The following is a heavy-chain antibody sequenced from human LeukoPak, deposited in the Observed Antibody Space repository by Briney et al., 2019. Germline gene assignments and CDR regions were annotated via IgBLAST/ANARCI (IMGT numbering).Heavy chain of an antibody. D-gene: IGHD3-22*01. J-gene: IGHJ5*02. CDR3: ARDPPLRNYYDSPSFDP. CDR1: GYTFTSYY. CDR2: INPSGGST. Sequence: ASVKVSCKASGYTFTSYYMHWVRQAPGQGLEWMGIINPSGGSTSYAQKFQGRVTMTRDTSTSTVYMELSSLRSEDTAVYYCARDPPLRNYYDSPSFDPWGQETLVTVSS. V-gene: IGHV1-46*01.